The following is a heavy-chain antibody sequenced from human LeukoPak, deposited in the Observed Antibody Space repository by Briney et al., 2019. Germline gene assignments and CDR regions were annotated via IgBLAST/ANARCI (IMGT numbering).Heavy chain of an antibody. CDR2: IYHSGST. Sequence: SETLSLTCAVSGGSISSGGYSWSWIRQPPGKGLEWIVYIYHSGSTYYNPSLKSRVTISVDRSKNQFSLKLSSVTAADTAVYYCARRSGYLDVWGQGTTVTVSS. CDR1: GGSISSGGYS. V-gene: IGHV4-30-2*01. D-gene: IGHD3-22*01. J-gene: IGHJ6*02. CDR3: ARRSGYLDV.